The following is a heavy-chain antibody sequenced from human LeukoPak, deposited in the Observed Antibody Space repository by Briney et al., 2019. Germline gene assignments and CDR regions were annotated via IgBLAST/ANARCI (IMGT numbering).Heavy chain of an antibody. CDR2: ISYDGNNR. CDR1: RFTFSSYG. V-gene: IGHV3-30*18. Sequence: PARSLRLSCAASRFTFSSYGMHWVRQAPGKGLEWVAVISYDGNNRYYADSVKGRFTISRYNSKNTLYLQMNSLRAEDTAVYYCAKVKGEVIGAFDIWGQGTMVTVSS. D-gene: IGHD3-16*01. CDR3: AKVKGEVIGAFDI. J-gene: IGHJ3*02.